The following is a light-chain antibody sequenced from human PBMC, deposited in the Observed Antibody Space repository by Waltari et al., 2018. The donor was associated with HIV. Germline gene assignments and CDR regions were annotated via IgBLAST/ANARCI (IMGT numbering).Light chain of an antibody. J-gene: IGLJ2*01. CDR1: SSTIGTGYD. Sequence: SVSGAPGQRVTISCTGSSSTIGTGYDVHWYQQVPGTAPKLLISGNNNRPSGVPDRFSASKSGTSASLTISGLQAEDEADYFCQSYDISLSASVVFGGGTKLTVL. V-gene: IGLV1-40*01. CDR2: GNN. CDR3: QSYDISLSASVV.